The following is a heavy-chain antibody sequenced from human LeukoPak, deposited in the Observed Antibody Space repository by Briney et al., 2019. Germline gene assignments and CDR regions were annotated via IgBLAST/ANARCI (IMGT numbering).Heavy chain of an antibody. D-gene: IGHD5-12*01. V-gene: IGHV3-23*01. CDR2: ISGSGGST. CDR3: AKDLDIVATITGN. J-gene: IGHJ4*02. Sequence: PGGSLRLSCAASGFTFSSYAVSWVRQAPGKGLEWVSSISGSGGSTYSADSVKGRFTISRDNSKNTLYLQMNSLRAEDTAVYYCAKDLDIVATITGNWGQGTLVTVSS. CDR1: GFTFSSYA.